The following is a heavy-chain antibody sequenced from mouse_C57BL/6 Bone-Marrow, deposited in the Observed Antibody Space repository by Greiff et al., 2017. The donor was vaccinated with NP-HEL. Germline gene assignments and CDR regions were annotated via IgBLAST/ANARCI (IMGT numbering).Heavy chain of an antibody. CDR3: AIRGWLLLYWYFDV. J-gene: IGHJ1*03. V-gene: IGHV1-74*01. CDR1: GYTFTSYW. Sequence: QVQLKQPGAELVKPGASVKVSCKASGYTFTSYWMHWVKQRPGQGLEWIGRIHPSDSDTNYNQKFKGKATLTVDKSSSTAYMQLSSLTSEDSAVYYCAIRGWLLLYWYFDVWGTGTTVTVSS. CDR2: IHPSDSDT. D-gene: IGHD2-3*01.